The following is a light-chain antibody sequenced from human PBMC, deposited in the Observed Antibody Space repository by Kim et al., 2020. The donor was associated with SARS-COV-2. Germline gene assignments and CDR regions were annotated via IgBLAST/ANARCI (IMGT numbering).Light chain of an antibody. CDR2: GAS. CDR1: QSVSSN. Sequence: EIVMTQSPATLSVSPGERATLSCRASQSVSSNLAWYQQKPGQAPRLLIYGASTRATGIPARFSGSGSGTEFTLTISSLQSEDFAVYYCQQYNTWPYTFGQGNKLEI. V-gene: IGKV3-15*01. CDR3: QQYNTWPYT. J-gene: IGKJ2*01.